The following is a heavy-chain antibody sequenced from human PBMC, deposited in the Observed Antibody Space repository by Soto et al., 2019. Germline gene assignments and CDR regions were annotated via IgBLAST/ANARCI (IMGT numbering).Heavy chain of an antibody. Sequence: GGSLRLSCAASGFSITDAWMTWVRQSPGKRLEWVGRIKKKSDGGTTDYAAAVKGRFTISRDETKNTVYLQMNSLETEDTAVYYCARDIRGSHTFDYWGQGTLVTVSS. CDR3: ARDIRGSHTFDY. J-gene: IGHJ4*02. CDR2: IKKKSDGGTT. V-gene: IGHV3-15*07. D-gene: IGHD1-20*01. CDR1: GFSITDAW.